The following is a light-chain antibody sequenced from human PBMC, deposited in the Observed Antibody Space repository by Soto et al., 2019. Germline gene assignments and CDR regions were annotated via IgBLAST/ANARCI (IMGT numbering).Light chain of an antibody. J-gene: IGKJ5*01. CDR2: VAY. CDR1: QGFSSF. Sequence: QLTQSPSTLSSSVGDRVTLTCRASQGFSSFLAWHQQNPGKAPKFLIYVAYTLESGVPSRFSGSGSGTDFTLTISSLDPEDFAVYYCQQSSAWPQITCGQGTRLEIK. V-gene: IGKV1-9*01. CDR3: QQSSAWPQIT.